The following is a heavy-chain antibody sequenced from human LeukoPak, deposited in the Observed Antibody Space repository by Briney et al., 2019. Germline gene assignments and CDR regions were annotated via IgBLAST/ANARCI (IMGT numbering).Heavy chain of an antibody. J-gene: IGHJ4*02. CDR3: ARPHSYYGSGMGYFDY. Sequence: SGKVSCKASGGTFSSYAISWVRQAPGQGLEWMGGIIPIFGTANYAQKFQGRVTITADKSTSTAYMELSSLRSEDTAVYYCARPHSYYGSGMGYFDYWGQGTLVTVSS. V-gene: IGHV1-69*06. CDR2: IIPIFGTA. CDR1: GGTFSSYA. D-gene: IGHD3-10*01.